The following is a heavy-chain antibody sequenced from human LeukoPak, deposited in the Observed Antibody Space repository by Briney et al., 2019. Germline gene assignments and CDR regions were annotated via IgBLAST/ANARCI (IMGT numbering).Heavy chain of an antibody. CDR1: GFTFSSYA. CDR3: ASIQLWTTSGFDY. D-gene: IGHD5-18*01. CDR2: ISGSGGST. J-gene: IGHJ4*02. V-gene: IGHV3-23*01. Sequence: QPGRSLRLSCAASGFTFSSYAMSWVRQAPGKGLEWVSAISGSGGSTYYADSVKGRFTISRDNSKNTLYLQMNSLRAEDTAVYYCASIQLWTTSGFDYWGQGTLVTVSS.